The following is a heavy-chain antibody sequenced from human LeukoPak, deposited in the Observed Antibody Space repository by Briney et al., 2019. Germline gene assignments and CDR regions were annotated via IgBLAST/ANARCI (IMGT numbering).Heavy chain of an antibody. CDR3: ARVDGLGSPTYYYYGMDV. Sequence: ASVKVSCKASGYSFTNYGISWVRQAPGQGLEWMGWILAYNGNTRYAQKVQGRVTMTTDTSTSTAYMELRSLRSDDTAVYYCARVDGLGSPTYYYYGMDVWGQGTTVTVSS. D-gene: IGHD3-10*01. CDR1: GYSFTNYG. CDR2: ILAYNGNT. J-gene: IGHJ6*02. V-gene: IGHV1-18*01.